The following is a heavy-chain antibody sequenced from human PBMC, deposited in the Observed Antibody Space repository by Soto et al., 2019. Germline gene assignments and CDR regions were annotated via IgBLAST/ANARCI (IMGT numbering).Heavy chain of an antibody. V-gene: IGHV3-30*18. Sequence: PGGSLRLSCAASGLTFSSYGMHWVRQAPGKGLEWVAVISYDGSNKYYADSVKGRFTISRDNSKNTLYLQMNSLRAEDTAVYYCAKDRGMEWLVRVNYYYYYGMDVWGQGTTVTVSS. CDR2: ISYDGSNK. D-gene: IGHD6-19*01. CDR3: AKDRGMEWLVRVNYYYYYGMDV. CDR1: GLTFSSYG. J-gene: IGHJ6*02.